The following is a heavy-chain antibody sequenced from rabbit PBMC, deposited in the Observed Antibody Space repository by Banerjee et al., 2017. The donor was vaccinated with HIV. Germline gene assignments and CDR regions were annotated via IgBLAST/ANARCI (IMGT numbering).Heavy chain of an antibody. CDR1: GFDFSSSYW. V-gene: IGHV1S45*01. Sequence: QEQLEESGGDLVKPEGSLTLTCTASGFDFSSSYWISWVRQAPGKGLEWIACIYTGDDSTDYASWAKGRFTISRTSSTTVDLQMTRLTAADTATYFCARDTGAYWGLWGQGTLVTVS. CDR3: ARDTGAYWGL. J-gene: IGHJ3*01. D-gene: IGHD6-1*01. CDR2: IYTGDDST.